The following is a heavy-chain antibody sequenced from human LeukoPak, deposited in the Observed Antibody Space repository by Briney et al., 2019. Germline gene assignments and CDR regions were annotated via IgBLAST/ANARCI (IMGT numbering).Heavy chain of an antibody. J-gene: IGHJ4*02. D-gene: IGHD3-22*01. V-gene: IGHV3-23*01. Sequence: GGSLRLSCAVSGITLSHYGMSWVRQAPGKGPEWVAGISGSGGSAYYADAVKGRFTISRDNPKNTLYLQMNSLRVEDTAVCFCAKRGVVIRVILVGFHKESYYFDSWGQGALVTVSS. CDR3: AKRGVVIRVILVGFHKESYYFDS. CDR2: ISGSGGSA. CDR1: GITLSHYG.